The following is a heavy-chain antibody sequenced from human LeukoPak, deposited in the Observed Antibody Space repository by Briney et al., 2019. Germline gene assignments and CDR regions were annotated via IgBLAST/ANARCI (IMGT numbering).Heavy chain of an antibody. CDR2: ISSSSSTI. CDR3: ARAKSPYGDYFDY. Sequence: GGSLRLSCAASGFTFSSYSMNWVRQAPGKGLEWVSYISSSSSTIYYADSVKGRFTISRDNSKNTLYLQMNSLRAEDTAVYYCARAKSPYGDYFDYWGQGTLVTVSS. CDR1: GFTFSSYS. D-gene: IGHD4-17*01. V-gene: IGHV3-48*01. J-gene: IGHJ4*02.